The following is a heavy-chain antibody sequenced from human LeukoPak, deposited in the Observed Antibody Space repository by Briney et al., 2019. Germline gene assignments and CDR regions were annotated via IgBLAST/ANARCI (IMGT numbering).Heavy chain of an antibody. D-gene: IGHD3-10*01. Sequence: GASVKVSCKASAHTFSNYLMHWVRPAPGQGLEWMGVIDPSGGSTDYAQKFQGRVTMTRDTSTSTVYMELSSLISEDTAVYYCARDLGLRGVTNWFDPWGQGTLVTVSS. CDR3: ARDLGLRGVTNWFDP. CDR2: IDPSGGST. V-gene: IGHV1-46*01. J-gene: IGHJ5*02. CDR1: AHTFSNYL.